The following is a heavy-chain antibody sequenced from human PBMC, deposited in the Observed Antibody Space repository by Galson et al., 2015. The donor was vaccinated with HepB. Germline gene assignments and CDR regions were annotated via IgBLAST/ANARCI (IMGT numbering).Heavy chain of an antibody. Sequence: SVKVSCKASGGTFSSYTISWVRQAPGQGLEWMGRIIPSGGSTSYAQKFQGRVTMTRDTSTSTVYMELSSLSSVTAADTAVYYCASLEGERWLQYPRDYWGQGTLVTVSS. CDR2: IIPSGGST. V-gene: IGHV1-46*01. CDR1: GGTFSSYT. D-gene: IGHD5-24*01. CDR3: ASLEGERWLQYPRDY. J-gene: IGHJ4*02.